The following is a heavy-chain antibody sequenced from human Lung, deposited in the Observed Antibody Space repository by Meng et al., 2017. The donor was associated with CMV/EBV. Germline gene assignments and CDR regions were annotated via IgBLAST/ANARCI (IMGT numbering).Heavy chain of an antibody. CDR3: AREDEEGGYFDN. V-gene: IGHV4-59*01. J-gene: IGHJ4*02. CDR2: ISYTGST. CDR1: GGSISSSY. D-gene: IGHD3-16*01. Sequence: SETLSLTCTVSGGSISSSYWSWIRQPPGKGLEWIGYISYTGSTNYNPSLKSRVTISLDTSKNQFSLDLRSVTAADTAVYYCAREDEEGGYFDNWGQGTLVTVSS.